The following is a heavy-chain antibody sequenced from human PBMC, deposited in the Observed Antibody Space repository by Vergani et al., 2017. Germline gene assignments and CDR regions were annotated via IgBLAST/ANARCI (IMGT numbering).Heavy chain of an antibody. CDR1: GFTFSNYG. V-gene: IGHV3-33*01. J-gene: IGHJ6*03. CDR2: IWYEGSNK. Sequence: QVQLVESGGGVVQPGRSLRLSCAASGFTFSNYGMHWVRQAPGKGLEWVAVIWYEGSNKYYADSMQGRFTISRDNSKYTLYLQMNSLRVEDTAVYYCARDTDYSNSPPYYYWYMDVWGKGTAVTVSS. CDR3: ARDTDYSNSPPYYYWYMDV. D-gene: IGHD4-11*01.